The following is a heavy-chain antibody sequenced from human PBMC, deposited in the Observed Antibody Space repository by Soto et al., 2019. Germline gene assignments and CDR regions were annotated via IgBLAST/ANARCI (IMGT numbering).Heavy chain of an antibody. D-gene: IGHD6-19*01. CDR1: GFTFSSYW. CDR2: INSDGSST. Sequence: PGGSLRLSCAASGFTFSSYWMHWVRQAPGKGLVWVSRINSDGSSTSYADSVKGRFTISRDSAKNTLYLQMNSLRAEDTAVYYCARDILSYSSGWYPAFDIWGQGTMVTVSS. J-gene: IGHJ3*02. CDR3: ARDILSYSSGWYPAFDI. V-gene: IGHV3-74*01.